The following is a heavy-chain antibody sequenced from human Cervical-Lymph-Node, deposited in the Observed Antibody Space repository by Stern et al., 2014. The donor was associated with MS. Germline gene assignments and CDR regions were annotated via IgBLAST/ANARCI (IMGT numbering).Heavy chain of an antibody. Sequence: EQLVQSGAEVRKPGDSLKISCKTSGYRFINNWIAWVRQVPGKGLEWIGIIYPGDSDIRYSPSFQGHVTISVDKSTSTAYLQWRSLKASDTAVYYCARWSVACDSWGQGALITVSS. CDR2: IYPGDSDI. CDR3: ARWSVACDS. V-gene: IGHV5-51*03. D-gene: IGHD2-21*01. CDR1: GYRFINNW. J-gene: IGHJ4*02.